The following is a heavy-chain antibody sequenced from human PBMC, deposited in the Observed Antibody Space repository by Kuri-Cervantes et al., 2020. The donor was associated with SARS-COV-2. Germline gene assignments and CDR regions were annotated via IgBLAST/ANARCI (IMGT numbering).Heavy chain of an antibody. CDR1: GFTFSSYA. J-gene: IGHJ4*02. CDR3: ARDQDDFWSGYRLTFDY. CDR2: ISYDGSNK. V-gene: IGHV3-30-3*01. D-gene: IGHD3-3*01. Sequence: GGSLRLSCAASGFTFSSYATHWVRQAPGKGLEWVAVISYDGSNKYYADSVKGRFTISRDNSKNTLYLQMNSLRAEGTAVYYCARDQDDFWSGYRLTFDYWGQGTLVTVSS.